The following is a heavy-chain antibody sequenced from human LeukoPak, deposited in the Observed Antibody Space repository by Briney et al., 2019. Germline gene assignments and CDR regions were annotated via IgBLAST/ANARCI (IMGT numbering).Heavy chain of an antibody. V-gene: IGHV3-30-3*01. CDR2: ISYDGSNK. CDR1: GFTFSSYA. D-gene: IGHD4-17*01. Sequence: PGGSLRLSCAASGFTFSSYAMHWVRQAPGKGLEWVAVISYDGSNKYYADSVKGRFTISRDNAKNSLYLQMNSLRAEDTAVYYCARRSYGDSFDYWGQGTLVTVSS. CDR3: ARRSYGDSFDY. J-gene: IGHJ4*02.